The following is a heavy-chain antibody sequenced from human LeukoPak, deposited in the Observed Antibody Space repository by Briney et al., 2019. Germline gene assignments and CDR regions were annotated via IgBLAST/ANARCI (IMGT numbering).Heavy chain of an antibody. Sequence: GGSLRLSCAASGFTFSSYSMNWVRQAPGKGLEWVSYISSSSSYIYYADSVKGRFTISRDNAKNSLYLQMNSLRAEDTAVYYCARDRPGATWDYWGQGTLVTVSS. D-gene: IGHD3-10*01. J-gene: IGHJ4*02. CDR2: ISSSSSYI. V-gene: IGHV3-21*05. CDR3: ARDRPGATWDY. CDR1: GFTFSSYS.